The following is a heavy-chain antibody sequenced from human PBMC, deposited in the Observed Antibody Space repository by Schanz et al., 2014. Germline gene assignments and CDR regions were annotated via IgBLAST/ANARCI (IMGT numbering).Heavy chain of an antibody. CDR3: ARGREVVAKIFDV. D-gene: IGHD3-22*01. V-gene: IGHV3-33*08. Sequence: VQLVESGGGLVQPRGSLRLSCTISGFSFSRYGMHWVRQAPGKGLEWVALISYDGSSKNHADSVQGRFTISRDNAKNSLYLQMNSLRAEDTGVYYCARGREVVAKIFDVWGQGTMVTVSS. CDR1: GFSFSRYG. J-gene: IGHJ3*01. CDR2: ISYDGSSK.